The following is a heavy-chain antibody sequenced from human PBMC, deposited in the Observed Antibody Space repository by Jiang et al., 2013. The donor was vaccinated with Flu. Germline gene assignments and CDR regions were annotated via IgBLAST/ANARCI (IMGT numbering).Heavy chain of an antibody. CDR3: ARDSGLLVPAAITGYYYYGMDV. D-gene: IGHD2-2*02. V-gene: IGHV1-69*06. J-gene: IGHJ6*02. CDR2: IIPIFGTA. Sequence: SGAEVKKPGSSVKVSCKASGGTFSSYAISWVRQAPGQGLEWMGGIIPIFGTANYAQKFQDRVTITADKSTSTAYMELSSLRSEDTAVYYCARDSGLLVPAAITGYYYYGMDVWGQGTTVTVSS. CDR1: GGTFSSYA.